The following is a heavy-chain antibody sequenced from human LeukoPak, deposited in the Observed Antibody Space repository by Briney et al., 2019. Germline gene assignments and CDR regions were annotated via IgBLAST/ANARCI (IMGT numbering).Heavy chain of an antibody. Sequence: GASVTVSCKASGYTFTGYFMHWVRQAPGQGLEWMGWINPNSGGTNYAQKFQGRVTMTRDTPISTAYMELSRLRSDDTAVYYCARGGIQLWFLVDHWGQGTLVTVSS. J-gene: IGHJ4*02. D-gene: IGHD5-18*01. CDR3: ARGGIQLWFLVDH. CDR1: GYTFTGYF. V-gene: IGHV1-2*02. CDR2: INPNSGGT.